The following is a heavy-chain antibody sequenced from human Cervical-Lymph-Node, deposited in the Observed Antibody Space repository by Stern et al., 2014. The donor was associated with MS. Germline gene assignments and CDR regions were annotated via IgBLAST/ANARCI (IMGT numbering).Heavy chain of an antibody. V-gene: IGHV1-69*01. CDR2: IFPVFGTP. Sequence: VQLVQSEAEVTKPGSSVKVSCKASGGTFSKFPSSWVRQAPGQGLEWMCGIFPVFGTPTYAQEFRGRVTITADVSTSTVYMELSSLRSDDTAVYYCALSSETSDRWYSLGYDLWGQGTLVTVSS. CDR1: GGTFSKFP. CDR3: ALSSETSDRWYSLGYDL. J-gene: IGHJ5*02. D-gene: IGHD6-13*01.